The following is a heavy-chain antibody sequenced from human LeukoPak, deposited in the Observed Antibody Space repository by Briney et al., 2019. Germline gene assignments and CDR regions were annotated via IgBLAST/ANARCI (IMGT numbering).Heavy chain of an antibody. V-gene: IGHV3-30*18. J-gene: IGHJ5*02. CDR2: ISYEGGTQ. Sequence: PGGSLSLSCAASGVTLSHYGMHWVRQAPGKGLEWVAVISYEGGTQHYADSVKGRFIISRDNPRNTLYLQMNILRTEDTAVYYCAKEGTPQVSTWYDLWGQGTQVIVSS. CDR1: GVTLSHYG. D-gene: IGHD3-10*01. CDR3: AKEGTPQVSTWYDL.